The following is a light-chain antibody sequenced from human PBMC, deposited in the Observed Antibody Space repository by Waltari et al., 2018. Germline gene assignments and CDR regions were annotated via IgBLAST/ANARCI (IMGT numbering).Light chain of an antibody. CDR1: SSNIGHNY. V-gene: IGLV1-51*02. CDR2: ANT. CDR3: GTWDSSLSGAV. Sequence: QSVLTQPPSVSAAPGQRVTIACSGGSSNIGHNYVSWYRQFPGTAPKLLIYANTARPSGIPGRFSGSKSGTSATLDITGLQAGDEADYYCGTWDSSLSGAVFGGGTHLTVL. J-gene: IGLJ7*01.